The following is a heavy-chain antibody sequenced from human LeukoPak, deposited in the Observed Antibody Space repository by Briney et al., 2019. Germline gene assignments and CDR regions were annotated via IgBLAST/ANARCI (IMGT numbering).Heavy chain of an antibody. D-gene: IGHD3-9*01. CDR1: GFSLSTSGMC. J-gene: IGHJ4*02. Sequence: SGPTLVNPTQTLTLTCTFSGFSLSTSGMCVSWIRQPPGKALEWLALIDWDDDKYYSTSLKTRLTISKDTSKNQVVLTMTNMDPVDTATYYCAHTGSDWFLYYFDYWGQGTLVTVSS. CDR3: AHTGSDWFLYYFDY. V-gene: IGHV2-70*12. CDR2: IDWDDDK.